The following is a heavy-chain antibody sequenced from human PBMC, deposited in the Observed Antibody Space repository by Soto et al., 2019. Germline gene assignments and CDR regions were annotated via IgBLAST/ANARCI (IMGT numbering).Heavy chain of an antibody. CDR1: GGSISSYY. CDR3: ARYYDRHAFDI. Sequence: SETLSLTCTVSGGSISSYYWSWIRQPPGKGLEWIGYIYYSGSTNYNPSLKSRVTISVDTSKNQFSLKLSSVTAAGTAVYYCARYYDRHAFDIWGQGTMVTVSS. J-gene: IGHJ3*02. CDR2: IYYSGST. V-gene: IGHV4-59*01. D-gene: IGHD3-22*01.